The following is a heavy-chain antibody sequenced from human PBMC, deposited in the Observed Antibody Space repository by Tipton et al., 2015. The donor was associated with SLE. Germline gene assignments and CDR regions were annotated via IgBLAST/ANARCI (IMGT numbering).Heavy chain of an antibody. Sequence: SLRLSCRTFGFTFGDYAMTWVRQAPGKGLEWVGFIRSNIYGGTTEYAASVRGRFTISRDDSESIVSLQMDSLRSEDTGVYYCARGDVASLPSYGMDVWGQGTTVSVSS. CDR3: ARGDVASLPSYGMDV. CDR1: GFTFGDYA. CDR2: IRSNIYGGTT. V-gene: IGHV3-49*04. J-gene: IGHJ6*02.